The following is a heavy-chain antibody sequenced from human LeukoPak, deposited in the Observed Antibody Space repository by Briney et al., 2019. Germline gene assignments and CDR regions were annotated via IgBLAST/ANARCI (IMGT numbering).Heavy chain of an antibody. V-gene: IGHV3-73*01. Sequence: GGSLRLSCAAPGFTFSGSAMHRVPQASGKGLEWVGRIRSKANSYATALAASVKGRLNISRDDLNNTAYLQMNSLKTEDTAVYYFTRLTSYDSSGYYYYWGQGTLVTVSS. CDR3: TRLTSYDSSGYYYY. D-gene: IGHD3-22*01. CDR2: IRSKANSYAT. CDR1: GFTFSGSA. J-gene: IGHJ4*02.